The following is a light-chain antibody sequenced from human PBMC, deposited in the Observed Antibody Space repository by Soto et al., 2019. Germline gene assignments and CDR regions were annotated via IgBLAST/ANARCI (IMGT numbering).Light chain of an antibody. J-gene: IGKJ1*01. CDR2: GAS. V-gene: IGKV3-15*01. CDR1: QSIGTN. Sequence: ELVMTKSPATLSVSPGERAILCCRASQSIGTNLVWYQQKPGQAPRLLIYGASTRATGIPATFSGRGSGTELALTISSRQSEDFAVYYCQHYYNWPRTCGQGTTVDI. CDR3: QHYYNWPRT.